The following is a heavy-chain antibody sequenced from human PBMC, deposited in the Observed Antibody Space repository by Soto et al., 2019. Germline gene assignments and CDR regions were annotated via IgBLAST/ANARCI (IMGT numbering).Heavy chain of an antibody. CDR3: VKVRFGYYFDTTGYFDY. CDR1: GFIFSDFA. J-gene: IGHJ4*02. CDR2: INSHGGST. V-gene: IGHV3-64D*06. D-gene: IGHD3-22*01. Sequence: PGGSLRLSCSASGFIFSDFAMHWVRQAPGKGLEYVSGINSHGGSTYHADSVKGRFTVSRDNSKNTLYLQLTSLRPEDSAVYYCVKVRFGYYFDTTGYFDYWGQGTLVTVSS.